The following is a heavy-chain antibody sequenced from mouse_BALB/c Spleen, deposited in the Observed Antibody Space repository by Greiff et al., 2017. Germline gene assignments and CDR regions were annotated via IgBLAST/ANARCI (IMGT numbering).Heavy chain of an antibody. CDR1: GFSLTSYG. J-gene: IGHJ3*01. V-gene: IGHV2-9*02. CDR3: ARDRGYFSWFAY. D-gene: IGHD2-3*01. Sequence: QVQLQQSGPGLVAPSQSLSITCTVSGFSLTSYGVHWVRQPPGKGLEWLGVIWAGGSTNYNSALMSRLSISKDNSKSQVFLKMNSLHTDDTAMYYCARDRGYFSWFAYWGQGTLVTVSA. CDR2: IWAGGST.